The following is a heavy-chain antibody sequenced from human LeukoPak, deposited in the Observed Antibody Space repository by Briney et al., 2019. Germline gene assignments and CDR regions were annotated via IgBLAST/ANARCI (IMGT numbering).Heavy chain of an antibody. CDR2: IKSKTDGGTT. V-gene: IGHV3-15*01. Sequence: PGGSLRLSCAASGFTFSNAWMSWVRQAPGKGLERVGRIKSKTDGGTTDYAAPVKGRFTISRDDSKNTLYLQMNSLNTEDTAVYYCTTGIAAAQYPGPRAFDYWGQGTLVTVSS. CDR3: TTGIAAAQYPGPRAFDY. D-gene: IGHD6-13*01. CDR1: GFTFSNAW. J-gene: IGHJ4*02.